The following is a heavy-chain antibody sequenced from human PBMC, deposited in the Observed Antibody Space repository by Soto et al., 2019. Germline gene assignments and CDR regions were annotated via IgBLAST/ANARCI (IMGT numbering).Heavy chain of an antibody. J-gene: IGHJ4*02. CDR1: GASISSGSFY. D-gene: IGHD2-2*01. CDR2: IYYDGST. V-gene: IGHV4-39*01. Sequence: QLQLQESGPGLVKPSETLSLTCTVSGASISSGSFYWGWIRQPPGKGLESIANIYYDGSTYYNPSLKSRVTISLDASKNQCSLKLSSVTAADTAVYYCARSHRVPRLLMYPYDYWGQGTLVTVSS. CDR3: ARSHRVPRLLMYPYDY.